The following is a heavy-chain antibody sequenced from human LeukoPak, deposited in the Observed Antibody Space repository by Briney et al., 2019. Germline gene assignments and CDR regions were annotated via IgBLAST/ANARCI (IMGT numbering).Heavy chain of an antibody. V-gene: IGHV3-30*02. CDR1: GFTFSSYG. J-gene: IGHJ4*02. D-gene: IGHD2-2*02. Sequence: PGGSLRLSCAASGFTFSSYGMHWVRQAPGKGLEWVAFIRYDGSNKYYADSVKGRFTISRDNSKNTLYLQMNSLRAEDTAVYYCAKGIVVVPAAIFDYWGQGTLVTVSS. CDR3: AKGIVVVPAAIFDY. CDR2: IRYDGSNK.